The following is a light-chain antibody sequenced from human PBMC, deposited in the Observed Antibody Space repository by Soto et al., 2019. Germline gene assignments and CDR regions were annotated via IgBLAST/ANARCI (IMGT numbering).Light chain of an antibody. V-gene: IGKV1-5*03. J-gene: IGKJ1*01. Sequence: DIQLTQSPSTLSASVGDRVTITRRASQSMSDWLAWYQQKPGKAPKLLIYKASSLESGVPSRFSGSGSGTEFTLTISSLQPDDFATYYCQQYNTFSPEFGQGTKVEIK. CDR1: QSMSDW. CDR3: QQYNTFSPE. CDR2: KAS.